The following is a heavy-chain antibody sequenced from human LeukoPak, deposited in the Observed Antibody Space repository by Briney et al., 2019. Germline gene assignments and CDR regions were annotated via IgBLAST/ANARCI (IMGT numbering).Heavy chain of an antibody. CDR2: IYASGST. D-gene: IGHD5-12*01. V-gene: IGHV4-39*07. J-gene: IGHJ4*02. CDR3: ARGLVSEYRGQDLENYFDY. Sequence: PSETLSLTCTVSGGSISSSSYYWGWIRQPPGKGLEWIGRIYASGSTRYNPSLKSRVTMSLDTSRNQLSLRLTSVTAADTAVYYCARGLVSEYRGQDLENYFDYWGQGTLVTVSS. CDR1: GGSISSSSYY.